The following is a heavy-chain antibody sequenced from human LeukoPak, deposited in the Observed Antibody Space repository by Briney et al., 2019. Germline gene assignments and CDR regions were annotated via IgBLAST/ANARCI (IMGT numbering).Heavy chain of an antibody. Sequence: PGGSLRLSCAASGFTVSSNYMSWVRQAPGKGLEWVSVIYSGGSTYYADSVKGRFTISRDNSKNTLYLQMNSLRAEDTAVYYCARWGSGSSWAYYYGMDVWGQGTTVTVSS. D-gene: IGHD6-13*01. CDR2: IYSGGST. CDR1: GFTVSSNY. V-gene: IGHV3-53*01. J-gene: IGHJ6*02. CDR3: ARWGSGSSWAYYYGMDV.